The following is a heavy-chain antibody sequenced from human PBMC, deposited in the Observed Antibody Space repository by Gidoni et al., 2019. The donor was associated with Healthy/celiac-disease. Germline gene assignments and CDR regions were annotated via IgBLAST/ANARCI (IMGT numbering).Heavy chain of an antibody. CDR1: GGTFSSYA. Sequence: QVQLVQSGAEVKKPGSSVKVSCKASGGTFSSYAISWVRQAPGQGLEWMGRIIPILGIANYAQKFQGRVTITADKSTSTAYMELSSLRSEDTAVYYCARSIVVVVAGAFDIWGQGTMVTVSS. D-gene: IGHD2-15*01. CDR2: IIPILGIA. V-gene: IGHV1-69*04. J-gene: IGHJ3*02. CDR3: ARSIVVVVAGAFDI.